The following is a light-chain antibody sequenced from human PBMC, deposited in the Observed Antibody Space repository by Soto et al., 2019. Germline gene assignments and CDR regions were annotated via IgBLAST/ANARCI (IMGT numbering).Light chain of an antibody. CDR2: QDS. J-gene: IGLJ2*01. V-gene: IGLV3-1*01. CDR1: KLGDKY. CDR3: QAWDSRV. Sequence: SYELTQPPSVSVSPGQTASITCSGDKLGDKYACWYQQKPGPSPVLVIYQDSKRPSGIPERFSGSNSGNTATLTISGTQAMDEADYYCQAWDSRVFGGGTKVTVL.